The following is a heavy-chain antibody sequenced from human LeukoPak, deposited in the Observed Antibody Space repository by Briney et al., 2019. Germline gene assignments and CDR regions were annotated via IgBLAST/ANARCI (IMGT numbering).Heavy chain of an antibody. Sequence: SETLSLTCTVSGGSISSSSYYWGWIRQAPGKGLEWIGSIYYHENTYYNSSLKSRVTISVDTSKNQFSLKLNSVTAADTAVYYCARYGYGSGGDYWGQGTLVTVTS. D-gene: IGHD3-10*01. J-gene: IGHJ4*02. V-gene: IGHV4-39*01. CDR2: IYYHENT. CDR1: GGSISSSSYY. CDR3: ARYGYGSGGDY.